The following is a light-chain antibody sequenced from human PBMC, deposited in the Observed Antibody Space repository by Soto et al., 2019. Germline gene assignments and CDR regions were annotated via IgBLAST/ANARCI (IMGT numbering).Light chain of an antibody. V-gene: IGKV1-9*01. J-gene: IGKJ1*01. CDR1: QGISNY. Sequence: DIQLTQSPSFLPASVGDRVTITCRASQGISNYLAWYQQKPGKAPNLLIYSASTLHTGVPSRFSGSGSGTDFTLTIIGLQPEDFATYYCQQLTSSPPWTFGQGTKVEIK. CDR2: SAS. CDR3: QQLTSSPPWT.